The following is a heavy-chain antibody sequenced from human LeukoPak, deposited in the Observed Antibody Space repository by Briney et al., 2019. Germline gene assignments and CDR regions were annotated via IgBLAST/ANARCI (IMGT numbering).Heavy chain of an antibody. CDR1: GFTFSRYG. Sequence: GGSLRLSCAASGFTFSRYGLHWVRQAPGKGLEWVAFIRDDGSTRYYAESVKGRFTVSRDNSKNTLYLQMNSLRAEDTAVYYCARGPYPLRFLEWLSPFDYWGQGTLVTVSS. D-gene: IGHD3-3*01. J-gene: IGHJ4*02. CDR2: IRDDGSTR. CDR3: ARGPYPLRFLEWLSPFDY. V-gene: IGHV3-30*02.